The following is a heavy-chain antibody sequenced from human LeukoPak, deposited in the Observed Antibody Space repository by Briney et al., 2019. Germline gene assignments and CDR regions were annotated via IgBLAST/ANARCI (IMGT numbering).Heavy chain of an antibody. CDR1: GYTFTSSG. CDR2: ISAYNGNT. D-gene: IGHD6-13*01. Sequence: ASGKVSCKASGYTFTSSGISWVRQAPGQGLEWMGRISAYNGNTNYAQKLQGRVTMSTDTSTSTAYMELRSLRSDDTAVYYCARSRTAAGSFVYWGQGTLVTVSS. CDR3: ARSRTAAGSFVY. V-gene: IGHV1-18*01. J-gene: IGHJ4*02.